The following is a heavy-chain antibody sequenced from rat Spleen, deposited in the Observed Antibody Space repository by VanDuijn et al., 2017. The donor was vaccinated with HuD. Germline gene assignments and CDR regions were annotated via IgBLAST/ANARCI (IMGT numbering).Heavy chain of an antibody. V-gene: IGHV2S12*01. Sequence: QVQLKESGPGLVQPSQTLSLTCTVSGFSLTSNGVSWVRQPPGKGLEWIAAISSGGSTYYNSALKSRLSISRDTSKSQVFLKMNSLQTEDTAMYFCARFGHYDGSYYLYFDYWGQGVMVTVSS. CDR3: ARFGHYDGSYYLYFDY. D-gene: IGHD1-12*02. CDR1: GFSLTSNG. J-gene: IGHJ2*01. CDR2: ISSGGST.